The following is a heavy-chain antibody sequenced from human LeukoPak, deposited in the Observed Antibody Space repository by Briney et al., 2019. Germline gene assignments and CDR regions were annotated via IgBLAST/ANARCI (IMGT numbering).Heavy chain of an antibody. CDR1: GFTFSSYA. CDR3: AKNLPGGY. D-gene: IGHD1-14*01. Sequence: GGSLRLSCAASGFTFSSYAMSWVRQAPGKGLEWVSGISGSGGSTYYTDSVKGRFTISRGNSKNMLYLQMDSLRAEDTALYYCAKNLPGGYWGQGTLVTVSS. V-gene: IGHV3-23*01. CDR2: ISGSGGST. J-gene: IGHJ4*02.